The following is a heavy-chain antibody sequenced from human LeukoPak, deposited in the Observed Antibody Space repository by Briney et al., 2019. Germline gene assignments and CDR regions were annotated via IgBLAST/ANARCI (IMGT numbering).Heavy chain of an antibody. CDR1: GFSFSSYG. J-gene: IGHJ3*02. CDR2: IRYDGSTK. Sequence: GGSLRLSCAGSGFSFSSYGMHWVRQAPGKGLEWMAFIRYDGSTKYYTDSVKGRFTISRDNSRDTLYLQMNSLRAEDTAVYYCARGLITMVRGVINLDAFDIWGQGTMVTVSS. D-gene: IGHD3-10*01. V-gene: IGHV3-30*02. CDR3: ARGLITMVRGVINLDAFDI.